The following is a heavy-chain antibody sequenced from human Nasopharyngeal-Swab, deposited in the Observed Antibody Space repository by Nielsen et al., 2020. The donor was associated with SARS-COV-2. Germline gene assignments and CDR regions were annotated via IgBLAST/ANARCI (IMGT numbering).Heavy chain of an antibody. J-gene: IGHJ4*02. Sequence: SETLSLTCAVYGGSFSGYYWSWIRQPPGKGLEWIGEINHSGSTNYNPSLKSRVTISVDTSKNQFSLKLSSVTAADTAVYYCARAGAEMIFGVVITFDYWGQGTLVTVSS. V-gene: IGHV4-34*01. CDR2: INHSGST. CDR1: GGSFSGYY. D-gene: IGHD3-3*01. CDR3: ARAGAEMIFGVVITFDY.